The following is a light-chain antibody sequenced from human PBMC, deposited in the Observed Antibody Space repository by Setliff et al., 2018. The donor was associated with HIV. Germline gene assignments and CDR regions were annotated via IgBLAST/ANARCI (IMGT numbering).Light chain of an antibody. CDR3: CSNTGSNTFV. CDR1: SGDVGRYNL. J-gene: IGLJ1*01. Sequence: ALAQPASVSGSPGQSITISCTGTSGDVGRYNLVSWYQQQPGKPPKLIIYQATRRPSGVSNRFSGSKSGNVASLTISGLQAEDEADYYCCSNTGSNTFVFGTGTKVTVL. V-gene: IGLV2-23*01. CDR2: QAT.